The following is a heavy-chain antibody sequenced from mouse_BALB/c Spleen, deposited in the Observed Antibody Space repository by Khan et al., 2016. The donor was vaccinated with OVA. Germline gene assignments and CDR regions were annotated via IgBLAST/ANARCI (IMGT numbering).Heavy chain of an antibody. J-gene: IGHJ1*01. CDR3: ARPPITTVVATCYWFFDD. CDR1: GFTFSSYA. CDR2: ISSGDNNT. V-gene: IGHV5-9-3*01. D-gene: IGHD1-1*01. Sequence: EVELVESGGGLVQPGGSLKLSCAASGFTFSSYAMSWVRQTPEKRLEWVATISSGDNNTYYPDTVKGRFTISRDNAKNTLYLQMSSLRSEDTAMYYGARPPITTVVATCYWFFDDWGAGTTVTVSS.